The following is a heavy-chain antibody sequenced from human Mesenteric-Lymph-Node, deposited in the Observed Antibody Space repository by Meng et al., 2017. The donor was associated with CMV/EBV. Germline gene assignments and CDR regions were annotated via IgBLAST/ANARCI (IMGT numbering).Heavy chain of an antibody. CDR3: AKDSGVADFDY. CDR2: INWDGGST. V-gene: IGHV3-43*01. Sequence: GESLKIPCAASGFTFDDYTIHWVRQAPGKGLEWVSLINWDGGSTFYADSVKGRFTVSRDNSKNSLYLQMNSLRIEDTALYYCAKDSGVADFDYWGQGTLVTVSS. CDR1: GFTFDDYT. D-gene: IGHD2-8*02. J-gene: IGHJ4*02.